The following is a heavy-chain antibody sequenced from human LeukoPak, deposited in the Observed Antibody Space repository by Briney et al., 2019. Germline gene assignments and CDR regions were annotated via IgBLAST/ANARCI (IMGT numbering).Heavy chain of an antibody. J-gene: IGHJ4*02. V-gene: IGHV1-24*01. CDR3: ATAEYCSTTSCYAIDY. CDR2: FDSEDGET. CDR1: GYTLTELS. Sequence: GASVKVSCKVSGYTLTELSMHWVRQAPGKGLEWMGGFDSEDGETIYAQKFQGRVTMTEDTSTDTAYMELSSLRSGDTAVYYCATAEYCSTTSCYAIDYWGQGTLVTVSS. D-gene: IGHD2-2*01.